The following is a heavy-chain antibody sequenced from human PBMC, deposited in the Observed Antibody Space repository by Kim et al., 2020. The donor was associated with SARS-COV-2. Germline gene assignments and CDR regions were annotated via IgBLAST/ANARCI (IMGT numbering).Heavy chain of an antibody. D-gene: IGHD5-18*01. J-gene: IGHJ6*02. CDR3: ARLRYNSGSGFPYYGMDV. Sequence: KGRFTISRDNAKNTLYLQMTSLRDEDTAVYYCARLRYNSGSGFPYYGMDVWGQGTTVTVSS. V-gene: IGHV3-74*01.